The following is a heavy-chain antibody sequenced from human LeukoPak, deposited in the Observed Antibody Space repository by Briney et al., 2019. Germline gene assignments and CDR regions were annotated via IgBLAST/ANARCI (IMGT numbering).Heavy chain of an antibody. CDR3: ARASWLQPYYFDY. D-gene: IGHD5-24*01. CDR2: IYYSGST. J-gene: IGHJ4*02. Sequence: PSETLSLTCTVSGGSISSYYWSWIRQPPGKGLEWIGYIYYSGSTNYNPSLKSRVTISVDTSKNQFSLKLSSVTAADTAVYYCARASWLQPYYFDYWGQGTLVTVSS. CDR1: GGSISSYY. V-gene: IGHV4-59*12.